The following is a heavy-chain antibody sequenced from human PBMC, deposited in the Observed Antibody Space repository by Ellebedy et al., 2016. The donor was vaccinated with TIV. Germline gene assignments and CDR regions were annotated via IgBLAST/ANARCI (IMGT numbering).Heavy chain of an antibody. Sequence: ASVKVSXXASGYTFTSYDINWVRQATGQGLEWMGWMNPNSGNTGYAQKFQGRVTMTRNTSISTAYMELSSLRSEDTAVYYCARGNRSITIFGVVIIPNYFDYWGQGTLVTVSS. V-gene: IGHV1-8*01. CDR1: GYTFTSYD. CDR3: ARGNRSITIFGVVIIPNYFDY. CDR2: MNPNSGNT. D-gene: IGHD3-3*01. J-gene: IGHJ4*02.